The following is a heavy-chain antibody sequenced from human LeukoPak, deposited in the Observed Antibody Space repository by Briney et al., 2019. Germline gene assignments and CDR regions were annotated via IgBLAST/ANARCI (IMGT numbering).Heavy chain of an antibody. CDR2: IYYGGST. Sequence: SETLSLTCTVSGGSISSGGYYWSWNRQHPGKGLEWIGYIYYGGSTYYNPSLKSRVTISVDTSKNQFSLKLSSVTAAATAVYYSARVKGPRDSSGPRGDFDYWGQGTLVTVSS. V-gene: IGHV4-31*03. D-gene: IGHD3-22*01. CDR1: GGSISSGGYY. J-gene: IGHJ4*02. CDR3: ARVKGPRDSSGPRGDFDY.